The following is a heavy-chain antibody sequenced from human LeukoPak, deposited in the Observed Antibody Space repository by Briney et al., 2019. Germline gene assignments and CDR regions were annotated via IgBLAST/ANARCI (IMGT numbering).Heavy chain of an antibody. D-gene: IGHD2-2*02. CDR1: GGSISSGGYY. J-gene: IGHJ4*02. CDR3: ARVGVPAAIIYYFDY. Sequence: PSETLSLTCTVSGGSISSGGYYWSWIRQHPGKGLEWIGYIYYSGSTYYNPSLKSRVTISVDTSKNQFSLKLSSVTAADTAVHYCARVGVPAAIIYYFDYWGQGTLVTVSS. V-gene: IGHV4-31*03. CDR2: IYYSGST.